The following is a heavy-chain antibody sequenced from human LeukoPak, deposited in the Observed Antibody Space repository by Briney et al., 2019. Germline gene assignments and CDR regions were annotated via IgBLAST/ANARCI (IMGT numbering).Heavy chain of an antibody. CDR1: GGSINNYY. J-gene: IGHJ3*02. D-gene: IGHD1-14*01. CDR3: ARSLQWATGAFDI. Sequence: SETLSLTCVVSGGSINNYYWSWIRQSPGKGLEWIGYIYYSGSTNYNPSLKSRVTISVDTSKNQFSLKLSSVTAADTAVYYCARSLQWATGAFDIWGQGTMVTVSS. V-gene: IGHV4-59*01. CDR2: IYYSGST.